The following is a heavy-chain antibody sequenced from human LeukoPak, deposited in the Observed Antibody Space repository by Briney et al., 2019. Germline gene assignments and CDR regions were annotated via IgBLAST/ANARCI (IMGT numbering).Heavy chain of an antibody. Sequence: ASVKASCKASGYTFTSYGISWVRQAPGQGLEWMGWISAYNGNTNYAQKLQGRVIMTTDTSTSTAYMELRSLRFDDTAVYYCARDPSQWLVRVAGYWGQGTLVTVSS. V-gene: IGHV1-18*01. CDR3: ARDPSQWLVRVAGY. J-gene: IGHJ4*02. D-gene: IGHD6-19*01. CDR1: GYTFTSYG. CDR2: ISAYNGNT.